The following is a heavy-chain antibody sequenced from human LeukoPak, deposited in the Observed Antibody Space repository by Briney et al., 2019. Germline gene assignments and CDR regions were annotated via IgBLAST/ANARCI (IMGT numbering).Heavy chain of an antibody. Sequence: PSETLSLTCTVSGGSISSSSYYWGWIRQPPGKGLEWIGSIYYSGSTYYNPSLKSRVTISVDTSKNQFSLKLSSVTAADTAVYYCARAQMTLADYWGQGTLVTVSS. D-gene: IGHD4/OR15-4a*01. CDR3: ARAQMTLADY. CDR1: GGSISSSSYY. V-gene: IGHV4-39*01. J-gene: IGHJ4*02. CDR2: IYYSGST.